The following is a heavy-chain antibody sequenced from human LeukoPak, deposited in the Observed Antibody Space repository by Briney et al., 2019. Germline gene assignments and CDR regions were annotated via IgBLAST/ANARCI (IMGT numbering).Heavy chain of an antibody. V-gene: IGHV1-58*02. Sequence: SVKVSCKASGFTFTSSAMQWVRQARGQRLEWIGWITVGSGNTNYAQKFQERVSITRDMSTSTAYMELSSLRSEDTAVYYCAARDTVMDGSFDYWGQGTLVTVSS. D-gene: IGHD4-11*01. CDR3: AARDTVMDGSFDY. CDR1: GFTFTSSA. J-gene: IGHJ4*02. CDR2: ITVGSGNT.